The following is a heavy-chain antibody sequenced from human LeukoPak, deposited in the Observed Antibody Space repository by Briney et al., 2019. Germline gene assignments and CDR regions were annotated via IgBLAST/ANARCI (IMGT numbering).Heavy chain of an antibody. CDR3: AKLSRSGPSSYDY. Sequence: GGSLRLSCAASGFTFSSYAMSWVRQAPGKGLEWVSAISGSDGSTYYADSVKGRFTISRDNSKNTLYLQMNSLRAEDTAVYYCAKLSRSGPSSYDYWGQGTLVTVSS. D-gene: IGHD1-26*01. CDR1: GFTFSSYA. V-gene: IGHV3-23*01. CDR2: ISGSDGST. J-gene: IGHJ4*02.